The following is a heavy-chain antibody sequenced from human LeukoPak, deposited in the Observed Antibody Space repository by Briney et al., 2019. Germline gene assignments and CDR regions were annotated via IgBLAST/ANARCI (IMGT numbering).Heavy chain of an antibody. CDR2: ISWNGGTI. Sequence: GRSLRLSCAASGFTFHDYSMHWVRQAPGKGLEWVSGISWNGGTIDYADSVKGRFTISRDNAKNSLYLQMNSLRPEDMALYYCAKGPTYSSSSLFDYWGQGILVTVSS. CDR3: AKGPTYSSSSLFDY. CDR1: GFTFHDYS. D-gene: IGHD6-6*01. V-gene: IGHV3-9*03. J-gene: IGHJ4*02.